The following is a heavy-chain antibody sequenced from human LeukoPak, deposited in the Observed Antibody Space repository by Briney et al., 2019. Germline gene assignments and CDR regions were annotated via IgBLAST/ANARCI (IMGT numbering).Heavy chain of an antibody. CDR3: ARPAAARNFDY. CDR2: INPNSGGT. V-gene: IGHV1-2*06. J-gene: IGHJ4*02. Sequence: ASVKVSCKASGYTFTSYGISWVRQAPGQGLEWMGRINPNSGGTNYAQKFQGRVTMTRDTSISTAYMELSRLRSDDTAVYYCARPAAARNFDYWGQGTLVTVSS. D-gene: IGHD6-13*01. CDR1: GYTFTSYG.